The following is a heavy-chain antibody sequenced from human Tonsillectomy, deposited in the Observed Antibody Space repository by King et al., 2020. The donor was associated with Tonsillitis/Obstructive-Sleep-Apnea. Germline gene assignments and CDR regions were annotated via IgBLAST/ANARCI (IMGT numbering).Heavy chain of an antibody. V-gene: IGHV2-70*11. D-gene: IGHD3-22*01. CDR3: ARYYYDSSCYDYLFDY. Sequence: VTLKESGPALVKPTQTLTLTCTFSGFSLSTSAMCVSWIRQPPGKALEGLARIDWDDDKYYTTSLKTTLTISKDTSKNQVVLTMTTMDPVDTATYYCARYYYDSSCYDYLFDYWGQGTLVTVSS. CDR1: GFSLSTSAMC. CDR2: IDWDDDK. J-gene: IGHJ4*02.